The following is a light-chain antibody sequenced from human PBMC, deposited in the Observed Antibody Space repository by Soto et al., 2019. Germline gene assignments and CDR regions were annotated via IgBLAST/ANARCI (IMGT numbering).Light chain of an antibody. V-gene: IGKV1-17*03. CDR3: LKLFTYPWT. CDR2: TAS. J-gene: IGKJ1*01. Sequence: DIQMTQSPSVMSASVGYTVTITCRASQDIRDRLAWLQQKPGEAPKRLVYTASSLQSGVPSRFSGSGFGTEFTLTTSILRTEDFATYYCLKLFTYPWTLGQGTQVQIK. CDR1: QDIRDR.